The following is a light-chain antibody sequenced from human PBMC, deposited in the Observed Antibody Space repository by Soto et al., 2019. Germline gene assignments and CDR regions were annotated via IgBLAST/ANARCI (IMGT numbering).Light chain of an antibody. J-gene: IGKJ1*01. V-gene: IGKV3-20*01. CDR3: QQYGSSPRK. CDR1: QSVSSSY. Sequence: EIVLTQSPDTLSLSPGESATLSCRASQSVSSSYLAWYQQKPGQAPRLLIYGASNRATGIPDRFSGSGSGTDFTLTISRLEPEDFVLYYCQQYGSSPRKFGQGTKVDIK. CDR2: GAS.